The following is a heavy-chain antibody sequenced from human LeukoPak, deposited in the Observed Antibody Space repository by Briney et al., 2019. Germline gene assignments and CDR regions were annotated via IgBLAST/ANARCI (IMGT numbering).Heavy chain of an antibody. CDR1: GFTFSNYW. Sequence: GGSLRLSCVASGFTFSNYWMHWVRQAPGKGLVWVSYINSDGSSTSYADSVKGRFTIPRDNAKNTLYLQMNSLRAEDTAVYYCARDKFGAAGNLFDYWGQGTLVTVSS. CDR3: ARDKFGAAGNLFDY. V-gene: IGHV3-74*01. J-gene: IGHJ4*02. D-gene: IGHD6-13*01. CDR2: INSDGSST.